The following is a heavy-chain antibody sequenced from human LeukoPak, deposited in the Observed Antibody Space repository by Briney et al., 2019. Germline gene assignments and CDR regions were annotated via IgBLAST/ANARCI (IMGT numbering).Heavy chain of an antibody. CDR2: INHSGST. CDR3: ARMGGYFDY. Sequence: SETLSLTCAVYGGSFSGYYWSWIRQPPGKGLEWIGEINHSGSTNYNPSLKSRVTTSVDTSKSQFSLKLSSVTAADTAVYHCARMGGYFDYWGQGTLVTVSS. CDR1: GGSFSGYY. V-gene: IGHV4-34*01. J-gene: IGHJ4*02. D-gene: IGHD3-16*01.